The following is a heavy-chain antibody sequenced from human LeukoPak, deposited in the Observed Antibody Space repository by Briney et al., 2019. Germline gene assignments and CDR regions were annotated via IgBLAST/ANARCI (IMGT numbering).Heavy chain of an antibody. CDR3: ARDRVNIVVVTASEY. V-gene: IGHV3-21*01. D-gene: IGHD2-21*02. CDR1: GFTVSSNF. J-gene: IGHJ4*02. CDR2: ISSSGTYI. Sequence: GGSLRLSCAASGFTVSSNFINWVRQAPGKGLEWVSSISSSGTYIYYADSVKGRFTISRDNAKNSLYLQMNSLRAEDTAVYYCARDRVNIVVVTASEYWGQGTLVTVSS.